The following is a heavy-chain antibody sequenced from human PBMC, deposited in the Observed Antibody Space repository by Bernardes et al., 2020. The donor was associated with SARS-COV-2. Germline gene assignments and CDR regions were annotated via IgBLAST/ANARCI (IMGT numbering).Heavy chain of an antibody. D-gene: IGHD6-19*01. Sequence: ASEKVSCKASGYTFTGYYLQWVRQAPGQGLEWMGWINPISGVTNYAQKFQGRVTMTRDKSISTVYMELSRLRSDDTAVYYCARDGYSSGPYDSWGQGTLVTVSS. V-gene: IGHV1-2*02. J-gene: IGHJ4*02. CDR3: ARDGYSSGPYDS. CDR1: GYTFTGYY. CDR2: INPISGVT.